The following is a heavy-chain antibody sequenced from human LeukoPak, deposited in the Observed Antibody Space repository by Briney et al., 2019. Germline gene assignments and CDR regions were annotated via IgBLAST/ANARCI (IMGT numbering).Heavy chain of an antibody. J-gene: IGHJ6*03. D-gene: IGHD1-1*01. Sequence: PSETLSLTCTVSGGSISSYYWSWNRQPPGKGLEWIGYIHNSGTTNYNPSLKSRVTISVDTSKNQFSLKLSSVTAADTAVYYCARVSWFPGTSYYYMDVWGKGTTVTVSS. CDR2: IHNSGTT. CDR1: GGSISSYY. V-gene: IGHV4-59*01. CDR3: ARVSWFPGTSYYYMDV.